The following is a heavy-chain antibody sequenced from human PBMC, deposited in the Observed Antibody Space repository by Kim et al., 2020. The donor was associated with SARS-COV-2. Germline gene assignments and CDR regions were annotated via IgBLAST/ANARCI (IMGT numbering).Heavy chain of an antibody. CDR1: GFTFSSHP. V-gene: IGHV3-21*06. D-gene: IGHD3-10*01. J-gene: IGHJ4*02. CDR3: VRGGRYYTLDV. Sequence: GGSLRLSCAAFGFTFSSHPINWVRQSPGKGLEWISSISGTSSQTFYAGSVSGRFTISRDNANNSVFLQMNGLRADDTAVYFCVRGGRYYTLDVWGQGTPVTVSS. CDR2: ISGTSSQT.